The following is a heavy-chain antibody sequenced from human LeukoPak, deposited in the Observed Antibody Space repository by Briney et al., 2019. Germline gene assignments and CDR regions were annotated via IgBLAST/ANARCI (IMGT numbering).Heavy chain of an antibody. J-gene: IGHJ4*02. CDR1: GYTFTSYY. D-gene: IGHD3-22*01. CDR3: ARDPSGKWLPGARFDY. V-gene: IGHV1-46*01. CDR2: INPSGGST. Sequence: GASVKVSCKASGYTFTSYYMHWVRQARGQGLEWMGIINPSGGSTSYAQKFQGRVTMTRDTSTSTVYMELSSLRSEDTAVYYCARDPSGKWLPGARFDYWGQGTLVTVSS.